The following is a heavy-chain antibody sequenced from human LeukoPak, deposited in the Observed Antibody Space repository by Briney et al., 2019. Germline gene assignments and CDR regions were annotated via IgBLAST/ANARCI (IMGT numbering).Heavy chain of an antibody. CDR2: ISYDGSNK. Sequence: GRSLRLSCAASGFTFSSYGMHWVRQAPGKGLEWVAVISYDGSNKYYADSVKGRFTISRDNSKNTLYLQMNSLRAVDTAVYYCAKDRVVYRGDYFDYWGQGTLVTVSS. V-gene: IGHV3-30*18. CDR1: GFTFSSYG. CDR3: AKDRVVYRGDYFDY. D-gene: IGHD2-2*02. J-gene: IGHJ4*02.